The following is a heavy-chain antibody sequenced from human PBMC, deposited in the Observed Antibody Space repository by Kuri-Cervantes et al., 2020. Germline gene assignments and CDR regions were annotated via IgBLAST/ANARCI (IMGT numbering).Heavy chain of an antibody. Sequence: ESLKISCAVYGGSFSGYYWSWIRQPPGKGLEWIGEINHSGSTNYNPSLKSRVTISVDTSKNQFSLKLSSVTAADTAVYYCARVGDFWSGLHDYWGRGTLVTVSS. CDR2: INHSGST. J-gene: IGHJ4*02. D-gene: IGHD3-3*01. CDR3: ARVGDFWSGLHDY. CDR1: GGSFSGYY. V-gene: IGHV4-34*01.